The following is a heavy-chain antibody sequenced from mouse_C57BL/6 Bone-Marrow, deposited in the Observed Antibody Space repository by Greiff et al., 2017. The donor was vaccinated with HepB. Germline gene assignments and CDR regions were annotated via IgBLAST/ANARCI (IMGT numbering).Heavy chain of an antibody. CDR1: GFTFSTSG. V-gene: IGHV5-6*01. CDR2: INTGGTYT. D-gene: IGHD2-14*01. CDR3: TRDRFDYYFDY. J-gene: IGHJ2*01. Sequence: EVQGVESGGDLVRPGGSLKLSCAASGFTFSTSGMSWVRQTPDKRLEWVANINTGGTYTYYADSVRGRFTISKDAAKNTLFLLMNSLKSEDSAIYYCTRDRFDYYFDYWGQGTTLTVSS.